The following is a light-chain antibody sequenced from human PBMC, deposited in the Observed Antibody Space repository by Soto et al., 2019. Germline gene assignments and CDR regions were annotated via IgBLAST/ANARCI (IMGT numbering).Light chain of an antibody. V-gene: IGKV3-20*01. Sequence: EVVLTQSPGTLSLSPGERATLSCRASQTISSSYLAWYQQKPGQAPRLLVYGASSRATGIPDRFSGRGSGTDFPLTISRLEPEDFAVYYCQQYGASKWTFGQGTKVDIK. CDR1: QTISSSY. CDR3: QQYGASKWT. J-gene: IGKJ1*01. CDR2: GAS.